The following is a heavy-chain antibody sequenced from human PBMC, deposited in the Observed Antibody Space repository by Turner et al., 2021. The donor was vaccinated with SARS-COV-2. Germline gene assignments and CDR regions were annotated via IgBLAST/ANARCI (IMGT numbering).Heavy chain of an antibody. CDR2: FDPEDVKT. D-gene: IGHD2-21*02. Sequence: QVQLVQSGAEVKKPGASVKVSCKVSGYTLTELSMHWVRQAPGKGLECRGGFDPEDVKTIYAQKFQGRVTMTEDTSTDTAYMELSSLRSEDTAVYYCATGYAYCGGDCSIDYWGQGTLVTVSS. CDR1: GYTLTELS. CDR3: ATGYAYCGGDCSIDY. V-gene: IGHV1-24*01. J-gene: IGHJ4*02.